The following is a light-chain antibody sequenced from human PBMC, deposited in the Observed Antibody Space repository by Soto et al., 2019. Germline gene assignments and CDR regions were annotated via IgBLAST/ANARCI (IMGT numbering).Light chain of an antibody. CDR2: DAS. Sequence: EMVFTQSPATLSLSPGEIATLSCRASQSISSYLSWYQQKPGQAPRLLIYDASNRATGIPARFSGSGSGTDFTLTISSLEPEDFAVYYCQQRSNWPITFGQGTRLEIK. CDR1: QSISSY. J-gene: IGKJ5*01. CDR3: QQRSNWPIT. V-gene: IGKV3-11*01.